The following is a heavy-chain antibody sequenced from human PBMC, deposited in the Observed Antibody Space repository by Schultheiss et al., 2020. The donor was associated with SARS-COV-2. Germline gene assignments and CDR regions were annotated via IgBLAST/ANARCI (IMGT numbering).Heavy chain of an antibody. V-gene: IGHV1-2*02. CDR3: ARVAAVLGHWFDP. CDR2: INPNSGGT. D-gene: IGHD2/OR15-2a*01. Sequence: ASVKVSCKASGYTFTGYYMHWVRQAPGQGLEWMGWINPNSGGTNYAQKFQGRVTMTRDTSISTAYMELRSLRSDDTAVYYCARVAAVLGHWFDPWGQGTLVTVSS. CDR1: GYTFTGYY. J-gene: IGHJ5*02.